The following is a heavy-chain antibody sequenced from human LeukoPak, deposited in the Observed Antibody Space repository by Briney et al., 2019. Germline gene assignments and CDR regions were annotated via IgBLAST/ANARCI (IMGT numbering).Heavy chain of an antibody. CDR3: AKDRLAQYSGSYLDY. D-gene: IGHD1-26*01. V-gene: IGHV3-74*01. CDR1: GFTFSSYR. Sequence: PGGSLRLSCAASGFTFSSYRMYWVRQAPGKGLVWVSRINSDGSSTTYADSVKGRFTISRDNAKNTLYLQMNSLRAEDTAVYYCAKDRLAQYSGSYLDYWGQGTLVTVSS. J-gene: IGHJ4*02. CDR2: INSDGSST.